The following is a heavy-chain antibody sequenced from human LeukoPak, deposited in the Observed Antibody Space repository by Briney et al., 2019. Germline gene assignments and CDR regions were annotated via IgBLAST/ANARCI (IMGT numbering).Heavy chain of an antibody. D-gene: IGHD2-2*01. CDR2: IIPIFGTA. CDR1: GGTFSSYA. V-gene: IGHV1-69*05. CDR3: ARGYCSSTSCLSPFDY. Sequence: SSVKVSCKASGGTFSSYAISWVRQAPGQGLEWMGRIIPIFGTANYAQKFQGRVTITTDKSTSTAYMELSSLRSEDTAVYYCARGYCSSTSCLSPFDYWGQGTLVTVSS. J-gene: IGHJ4*02.